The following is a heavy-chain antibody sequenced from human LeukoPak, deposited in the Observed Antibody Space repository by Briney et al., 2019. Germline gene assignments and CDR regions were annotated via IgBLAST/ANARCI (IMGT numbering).Heavy chain of an antibody. J-gene: IGHJ6*02. CDR2: ISYDGSNK. D-gene: IGHD3-3*01. Sequence: PGGSLRLSCAASGFIFTNYAMHWVRQAPGKGLEWVAVISYDGSNKYYADSVKGRFTISRDNSKNTLYLQMNSLRAEDTAVYYCARDVRFLEWLPNWNYYYGMDVWGQGTTVTVSS. V-gene: IGHV3-30-3*01. CDR3: ARDVRFLEWLPNWNYYYGMDV. CDR1: GFIFTNYA.